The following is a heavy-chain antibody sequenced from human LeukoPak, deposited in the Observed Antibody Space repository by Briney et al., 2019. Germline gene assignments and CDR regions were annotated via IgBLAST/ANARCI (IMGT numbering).Heavy chain of an antibody. J-gene: IGHJ4*02. V-gene: IGHV3-21*01. CDR3: AARDGLVRGVIMSDY. Sequence: PGGSLRLSCAASGFTFSSYSMNWVRQAPGKGLEWVSSISSSGSSIYSADSVKGRFTISRDNAKNSLYLQMNSLRAEDTAVYYCAARDGLVRGVIMSDYWGQGTLVTVSS. CDR2: ISSSGSSI. CDR1: GFTFSSYS. D-gene: IGHD3-10*01.